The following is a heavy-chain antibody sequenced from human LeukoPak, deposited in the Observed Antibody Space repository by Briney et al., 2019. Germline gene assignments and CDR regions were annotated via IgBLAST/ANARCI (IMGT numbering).Heavy chain of an antibody. CDR2: ISGSGGST. CDR3: AKDKVRFTSCCYAPLDY. V-gene: IGHV3-23*01. CDR1: GFTFSSYG. D-gene: IGHD2-2*01. Sequence: PGGTLRLTCAASGFTFSSYGMSWVRQAPGKGLEWVSAISGSGGSTYYADSVKGRFTISRDNSKNTLYLQMNSLRAEDTAVYYCAKDKVRFTSCCYAPLDYWGQGTLVTVSS. J-gene: IGHJ4*02.